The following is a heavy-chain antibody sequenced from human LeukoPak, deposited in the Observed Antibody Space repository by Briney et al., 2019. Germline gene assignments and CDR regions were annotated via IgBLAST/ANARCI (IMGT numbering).Heavy chain of an antibody. Sequence: PSQTLSLTCTVSGGSISSGGYYWSWIRQHPGKGLEWIGYIYYSGSTYYNPSLKSRVTISVDTSKNQFSLKLSSVTAADTAVYYCARDTLSYDFWSAPDAFDIWGQGTMVTVSS. CDR3: ARDTLSYDFWSAPDAFDI. CDR2: IYYSGST. J-gene: IGHJ3*02. D-gene: IGHD3-3*01. CDR1: GGSISSGGYY. V-gene: IGHV4-30-4*08.